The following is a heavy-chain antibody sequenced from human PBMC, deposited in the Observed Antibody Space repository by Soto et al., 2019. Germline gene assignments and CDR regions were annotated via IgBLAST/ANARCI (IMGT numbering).Heavy chain of an antibody. CDR3: AKDPDISGWYQTDLDY. J-gene: IGHJ4*02. Sequence: GGSPRLSCAASGFIFSSFAMSWVRQAPGKGLEWVSTISNNGGSTYSADSVKGRFTISRDNSKNTLYLQMNSLRAEDTAVYYCAKDPDISGWYQTDLDYWGQGTLVTVSS. V-gene: IGHV3-23*01. CDR2: ISNNGGST. D-gene: IGHD6-19*01. CDR1: GFIFSSFA.